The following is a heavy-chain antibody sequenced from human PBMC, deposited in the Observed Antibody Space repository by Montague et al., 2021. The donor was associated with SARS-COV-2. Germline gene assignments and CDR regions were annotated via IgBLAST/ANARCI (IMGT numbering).Heavy chain of an antibody. CDR3: AGKVLTVPADY. CDR2: ISYGGIA. CDR1: GVSITSTNW. J-gene: IGHJ4*02. V-gene: IGHV4-4*02. D-gene: IGHD4-11*01. Sequence: SETLSLICAVSGVSITSTNWWSLVRQPPGKGLEWIGEISYGGIATYNPPLKSRATISMDRSRNLFSLKLSSVTAADTAIYYCAGKVLTVPADYWGQGTLVTVS.